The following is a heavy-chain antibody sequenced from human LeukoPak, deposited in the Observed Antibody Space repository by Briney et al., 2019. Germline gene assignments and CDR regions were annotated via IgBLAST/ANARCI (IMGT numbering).Heavy chain of an antibody. Sequence: SVKASCKASGGTFSSYAISWVRQAPGQGLEWMGGIIPIFGTANYAQKFQGRVTITADESTSTAYMELSSLRSEDTAVYYCARSSSGWYDYYYGMDVWGQGTTVTVSS. J-gene: IGHJ6*02. V-gene: IGHV1-69*13. CDR2: IIPIFGTA. D-gene: IGHD6-19*01. CDR3: ARSSSGWYDYYYGMDV. CDR1: GGTFSSYA.